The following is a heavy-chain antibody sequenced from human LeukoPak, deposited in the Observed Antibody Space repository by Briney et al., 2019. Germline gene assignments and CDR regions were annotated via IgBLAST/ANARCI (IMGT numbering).Heavy chain of an antibody. CDR2: IYYSGST. CDR3: TRGSIAYYYMDV. V-gene: IGHV4-39*07. Sequence: SETLSLTCTVSGGSISSSSYYWGWIRQPPGKGLEWIGSIYYSGSTNYNPSLKSRVTISVDTSKNQFSLKLSSVTAADTAVYYCTRGSIAYYYMDVWGKGTTVTISS. CDR1: GGSISSSSYY. J-gene: IGHJ6*03. D-gene: IGHD3-22*01.